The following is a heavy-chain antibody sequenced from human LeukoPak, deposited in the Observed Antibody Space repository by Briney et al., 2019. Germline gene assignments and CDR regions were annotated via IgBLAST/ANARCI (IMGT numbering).Heavy chain of an antibody. J-gene: IGHJ6*02. CDR1: GFTFSNYA. CDR3: AKESTTYYYYGMHV. Sequence: GGPLRLSCAASGFTFSNYAMHWVRQAPGKGLEWVAVISYDGTNKYYPDSVKGRFTISRDNSYNTLYLQVDSLTAEDTAVYYCAKESTTYYYYGMHVWGQGTTVTVSS. D-gene: IGHD2/OR15-2a*01. CDR2: ISYDGTNK. V-gene: IGHV3-30*18.